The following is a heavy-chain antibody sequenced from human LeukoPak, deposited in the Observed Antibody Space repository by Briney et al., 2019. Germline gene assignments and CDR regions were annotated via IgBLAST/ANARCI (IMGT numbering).Heavy chain of an antibody. J-gene: IGHJ4*02. CDR2: IRYDGSNK. Sequence: GGSLRLSCAASGFTFSSYGMHWVRQAPGKGLEWVVFIRYDGSNKHYADSVKGRFTISRDNSKNTLYLQMNSLRAEDTAVYYCAKEKYYDSSGYLYWGQGTLVTVSS. CDR3: AKEKYYDSSGYLY. CDR1: GFTFSSYG. V-gene: IGHV3-30*02. D-gene: IGHD3-22*01.